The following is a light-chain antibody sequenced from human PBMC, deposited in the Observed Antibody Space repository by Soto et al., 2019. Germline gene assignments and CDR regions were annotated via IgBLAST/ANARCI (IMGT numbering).Light chain of an antibody. J-gene: IGLJ1*01. Sequence: QSVLTQPPSASGSPGQSVTISCTGTSSDVGGYNYVSWYQQHPGKAPKLMIYEVSKRPSGVPDRFSGSKSGNTASLTVSGPQAEDEADYYCSSYAGSNNYVFGTGTKVTVL. CDR2: EVS. V-gene: IGLV2-8*01. CDR3: SSYAGSNNYV. CDR1: SSDVGGYNY.